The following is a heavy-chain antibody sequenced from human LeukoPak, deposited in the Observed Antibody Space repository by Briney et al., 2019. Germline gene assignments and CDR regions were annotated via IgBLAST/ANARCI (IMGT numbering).Heavy chain of an antibody. Sequence: GGSLRLSCAASGLTVTDNYFSWVRQAPGKGLEWVSVIFPDGRTYHADSVKGRFTISRDKPKNTLLLQMNSLRADDTALYHCARTNTVYGDFDYWGQGILVTVSS. CDR3: ARTNTVYGDFDY. V-gene: IGHV3-53*01. D-gene: IGHD2/OR15-2a*01. J-gene: IGHJ4*02. CDR2: IFPDGRT. CDR1: GLTVTDNY.